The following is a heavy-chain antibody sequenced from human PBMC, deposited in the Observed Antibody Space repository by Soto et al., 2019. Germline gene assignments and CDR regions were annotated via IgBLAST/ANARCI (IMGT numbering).Heavy chain of an antibody. CDR3: AKDNTPPFGELTPGYYYGMDV. D-gene: IGHD3-10*01. CDR1: GFTFSSYG. J-gene: IGHJ6*02. CDR2: ISYDGSNK. Sequence: GGSLRLSFAASGFTFSSYGMHWVRQSPGKGLEWVAVISYDGSNKYYADSVKGRFTISRDNSKNTLYLQMNSLRAEDTAVYYYAKDNTPPFGELTPGYYYGMDVWGQGTTVTVSS. V-gene: IGHV3-30*18.